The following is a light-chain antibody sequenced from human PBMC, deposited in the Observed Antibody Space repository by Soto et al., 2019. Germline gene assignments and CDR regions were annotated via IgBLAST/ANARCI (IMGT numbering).Light chain of an antibody. CDR1: QSIGIW. Sequence: IQMTQSPSTLSASVGDRVAITCRASQSIGIWLAWYQQKPGKAPRFLIYKASSLESGVPSRFSGSVYGTEFTLSISRLQPDDFATYYCQQYNDYAWTFGQGTKVEIK. J-gene: IGKJ1*01. V-gene: IGKV1-5*03. CDR2: KAS. CDR3: QQYNDYAWT.